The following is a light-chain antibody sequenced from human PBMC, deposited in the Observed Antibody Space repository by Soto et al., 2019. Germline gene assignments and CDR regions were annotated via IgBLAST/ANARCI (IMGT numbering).Light chain of an antibody. CDR1: RIVSSY. V-gene: IGKV3-11*01. CDR3: QQRSNWPPIT. Sequence: EIVLTQSPVTLSLSPGERATLSCRASRIVSSYLAWYQQKPGQAPRLLIYDASNRATGIPARFSGGGSGTDFTLTIDNLEPEDFAIYYCQQRSNWPPITFGQGTRLEI. J-gene: IGKJ5*01. CDR2: DAS.